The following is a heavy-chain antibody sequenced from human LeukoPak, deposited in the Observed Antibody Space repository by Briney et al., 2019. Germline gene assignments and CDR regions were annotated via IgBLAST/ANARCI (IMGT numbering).Heavy chain of an antibody. CDR3: AREFSTSSYYYYGMDV. CDR1: GYTLTGYY. Sequence: ASVKVSCKASGYTLTGYYMHWVRQAPGQGLEWMGWINPNSGGTNYAQKFQGRVTMTRDTSISTAYMELSRLRSDDTAVYYCAREFSTSSYYYYGMDVWGQGTTVTVSS. D-gene: IGHD2-2*01. J-gene: IGHJ6*02. V-gene: IGHV1-2*02. CDR2: INPNSGGT.